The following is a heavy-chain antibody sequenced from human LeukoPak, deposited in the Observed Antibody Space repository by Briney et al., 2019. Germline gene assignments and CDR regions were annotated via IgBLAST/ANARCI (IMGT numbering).Heavy chain of an antibody. CDR1: GFTFDDYA. CDR2: INWNSDSI. D-gene: IGHD3-10*01. V-gene: IGHV3-9*01. Sequence: GGSLRLSCAVSGFTFDDYAMHWVRQVPGKGLEWVSGINWNSDSIGYADSVKGRFTTSRDNAKSSLYLQMNSLTADDTAIYYCARDLRVWYGTAEIWGQGTMVTVSS. CDR3: ARDLRVWYGTAEI. J-gene: IGHJ3*02.